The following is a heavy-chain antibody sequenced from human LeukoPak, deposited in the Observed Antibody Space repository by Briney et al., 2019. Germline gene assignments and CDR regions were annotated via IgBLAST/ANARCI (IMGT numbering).Heavy chain of an antibody. J-gene: IGHJ6*03. CDR2: INTNTGNP. D-gene: IGHD5-18*01. CDR3: ARGGTATDTIYYYYYYMDV. CDR1: GYTFTSYA. Sequence: ASVKVSCKASGYTFTSYAMNWVRQAPGQGLEWMGWINTNTGNPTYAQGFTGRFVFSLDTSVSTAYLQISSLKAEGTAVYYCARGGTATDTIYYYYYYMDVWGKGTTVTISS. V-gene: IGHV7-4-1*02.